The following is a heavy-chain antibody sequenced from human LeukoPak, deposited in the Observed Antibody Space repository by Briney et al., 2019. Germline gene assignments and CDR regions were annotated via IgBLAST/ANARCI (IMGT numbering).Heavy chain of an antibody. J-gene: IGHJ6*02. V-gene: IGHV3-13*04. CDR3: ARGGCSGGSCSSMDV. CDR2: INPAGDT. CDR1: GFTFSTYD. D-gene: IGHD2-15*01. Sequence: GGSLRLSCAASGFTFSTYDMHWVRQATGKGLEWVSGINPAGDTYYPGSVKGRFTISREDAKNSYYLQMNSLRVGDTAVYYCARGGCSGGSCSSMDVWGQGTTVTVSS.